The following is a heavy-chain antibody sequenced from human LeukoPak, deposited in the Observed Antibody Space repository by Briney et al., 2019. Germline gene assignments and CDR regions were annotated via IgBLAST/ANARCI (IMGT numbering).Heavy chain of an antibody. CDR1: GGTFSSYA. D-gene: IGHD2-8*01. Sequence: SVKDSCKASGGTFSSYAISWVRQAPGQGLESMGRIIPIFGTANYAQKFQGRVTITTDESTSTADMELSSLSSEDTAVYYCARDSRVLMVYVFDYWGQGTLVTVSS. J-gene: IGHJ4*02. CDR2: IIPIFGTA. V-gene: IGHV1-69*05. CDR3: ARDSRVLMVYVFDY.